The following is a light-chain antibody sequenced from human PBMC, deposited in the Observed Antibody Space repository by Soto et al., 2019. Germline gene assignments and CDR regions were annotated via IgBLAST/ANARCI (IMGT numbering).Light chain of an antibody. V-gene: IGLV1-44*01. CDR3: ATWDDSLTSVL. CDR2: SDN. J-gene: IGLJ2*01. CDR1: SSNTGSNA. Sequence: QSVLTQPPSASGTPGQTVTISCSGSSSNTGSNAVNWYQQLPGTVPKLLLYSDNQRPAGVPDRVSGSKSGTSASLAISGLQSEDEADYYCATWDDSLTSVLFGGGTKLTVL.